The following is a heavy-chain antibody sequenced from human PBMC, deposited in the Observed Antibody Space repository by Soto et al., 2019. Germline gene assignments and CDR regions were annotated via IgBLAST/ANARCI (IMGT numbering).Heavy chain of an antibody. J-gene: IGHJ4*02. CDR2: IYAYNGNT. V-gene: IGHV1-18*01. D-gene: IGHD5-18*01. CDR3: ARAIAGGYGHTALDY. Sequence: QIQLVQSGAEVKKPGASVKVSCEASDYTFTNYGISWVRQAPGQGLEWMGWIYAYNGNTDYARKFQARVTMTTDTSTTTAYMGLRSLRSDDTAVYYCARAIAGGYGHTALDYWGQGTLVTVSS. CDR1: DYTFTNYG.